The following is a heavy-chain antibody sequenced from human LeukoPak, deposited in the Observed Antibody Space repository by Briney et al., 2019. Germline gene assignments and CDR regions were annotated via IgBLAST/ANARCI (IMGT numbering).Heavy chain of an antibody. CDR2: INHSGTT. J-gene: IGHJ4*02. CDR1: GGSFSGFY. D-gene: IGHD3-9*01. Sequence: SETLSLTCAVYGGSFSGFYWSWIRQPPGEGLEWIGEINHSGTTNYNPSLKSRVTISLDTSRIQFSLRLSSVTAADTAVYYCARSDLSEGDILTGCYNDYYFDYWGQGTLVTVSS. CDR3: ARSDLSEGDILTGCYNDYYFDY. V-gene: IGHV4-34*01.